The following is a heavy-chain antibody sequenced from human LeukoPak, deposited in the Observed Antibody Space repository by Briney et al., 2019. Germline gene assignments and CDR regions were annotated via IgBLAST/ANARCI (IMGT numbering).Heavy chain of an antibody. V-gene: IGHV3-48*03. D-gene: IGHD5-12*01. CDR2: ISSSDTTI. CDR1: GFTFSSYE. Sequence: GGSLRLSWAASGFTFSSYEMNWVRHAPEKGLEWDSYISSSDTTIYYVDSGKGRFTISRDTATHSLYMQMSSLRAEDTAVYYCARGRSGYDSYYWYFDLWGRGTLVTVSS. J-gene: IGHJ2*01. CDR3: ARGRSGYDSYYWYFDL.